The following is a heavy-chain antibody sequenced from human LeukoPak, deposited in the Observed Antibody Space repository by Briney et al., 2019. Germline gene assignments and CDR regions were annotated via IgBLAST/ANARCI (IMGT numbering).Heavy chain of an antibody. CDR3: ARDLSFEAGIDY. CDR2: IKSNTDGGSA. CDR1: GFPFSNAW. V-gene: IGHV3-15*01. J-gene: IGHJ4*02. D-gene: IGHD2/OR15-2a*01. Sequence: TGGSLRLSCAASGFPFSNAWMSWVRQAPGKGLEWVGRIKSNTDGGSAHYATPVTGRFTISRGDSQNTLYLQMNSLRAEDTAVYYCARDLSFEAGIDYWGQGTLVTVSS.